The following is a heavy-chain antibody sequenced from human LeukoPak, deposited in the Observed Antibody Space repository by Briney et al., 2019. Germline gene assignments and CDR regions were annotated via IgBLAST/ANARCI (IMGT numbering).Heavy chain of an antibody. CDR2: ISSSSSTI. CDR1: GFPFSSYS. V-gene: IGHV3-48*04. J-gene: IGHJ4*02. CDR3: ARETSGTTMFNYFDY. D-gene: IGHD1-1*01. Sequence: GGSLRLSCAASGFPFSSYSMNWVRQAPGKGLEGVSYISSSSSTIYYADSVKGRFTISRDNAKNSLYLQMNSLGAEDTAVYYCARETSGTTMFNYFDYWGQGTLVTVSS.